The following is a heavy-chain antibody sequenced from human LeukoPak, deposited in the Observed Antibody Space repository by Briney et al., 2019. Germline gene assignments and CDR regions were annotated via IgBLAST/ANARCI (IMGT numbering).Heavy chain of an antibody. D-gene: IGHD1-20*01. Sequence: PSETLSLTCTVSGGSISSSSYYWGWIRQPPGKGLEWIGSIYYSGSTYYNPSLKSRVTISVDTSKDQFSLKLSSVTAADTAVYYCARVVTGSKHRRWFGPWGQGTLVTVSS. V-gene: IGHV4-39*07. CDR3: ARVVTGSKHRRWFGP. CDR2: IYYSGST. CDR1: GGSISSSSYY. J-gene: IGHJ5*02.